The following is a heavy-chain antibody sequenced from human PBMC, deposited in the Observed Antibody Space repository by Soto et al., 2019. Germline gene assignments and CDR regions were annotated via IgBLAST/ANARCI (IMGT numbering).Heavy chain of an antibody. CDR3: ASHETRITMVDWLDP. CDR1: GGSISSYY. D-gene: IGHD3-10*01. Sequence: SETLSLTCTVSGGSISSYYWSWIRQPPGKGLEWIGSIYYSGSTYYNPSLKSRVTISVDTSKNQFSLKLSSVTAADTAVYYCASHETRITMVDWLDPWGQGTLVTVSS. J-gene: IGHJ5*02. V-gene: IGHV4-59*05. CDR2: IYYSGST.